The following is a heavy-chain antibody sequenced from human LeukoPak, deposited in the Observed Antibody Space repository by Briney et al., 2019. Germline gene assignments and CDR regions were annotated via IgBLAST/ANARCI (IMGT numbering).Heavy chain of an antibody. J-gene: IGHJ4*02. Sequence: PSETLSLTCTVSVGSISSGGYYCSCIRQPPGEGLEWIGYIYHSGSTYYNPSLKSRVTISVDRAQNQFSLKLSSVTAADTAVYYCASTGQGAFDYWGQGTLVTVSS. CDR3: ASTGQGAFDY. D-gene: IGHD1-14*01. CDR2: IYHSGST. V-gene: IGHV4-30-2*01. CDR1: VGSISSGGYY.